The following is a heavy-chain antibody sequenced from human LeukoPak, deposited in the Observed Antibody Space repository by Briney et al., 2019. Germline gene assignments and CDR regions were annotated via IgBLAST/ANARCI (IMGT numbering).Heavy chain of an antibody. V-gene: IGHV3-48*03. CDR2: ISSSGSTI. CDR3: AELGITMIGGV. J-gene: IGHJ6*04. CDR1: GFTFSSYE. D-gene: IGHD3-10*02. Sequence: GGSLRLSCAASGFTFSSYEMCWVRQAPGEGVGWVSYISSSGSTIYYADSVKGRFTISRDNAKNSLYLQMNSLRAEDTAVYYCAELGITMIGGVWGKGTTVTISS.